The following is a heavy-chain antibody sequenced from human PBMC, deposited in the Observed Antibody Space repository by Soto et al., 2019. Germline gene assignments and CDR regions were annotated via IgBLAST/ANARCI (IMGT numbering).Heavy chain of an antibody. Sequence: SETLSLTCTVSGGSINSGGYYWTWLRQHPGKGLEWLGYIADFGYTFYNPSLQSRVILSMDTSKSQFSLKLSSATAADTAVYFCARKQAGFFYGIDYWGQGTLVTSPQ. V-gene: IGHV4-31*03. J-gene: IGHJ4*02. CDR2: IADFGYT. CDR3: ARKQAGFFYGIDY. CDR1: GGSINSGGYY. D-gene: IGHD3-3*01.